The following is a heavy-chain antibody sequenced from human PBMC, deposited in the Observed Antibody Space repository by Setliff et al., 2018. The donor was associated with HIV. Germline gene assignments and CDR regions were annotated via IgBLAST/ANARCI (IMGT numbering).Heavy chain of an antibody. V-gene: IGHV4-39*01. CDR2: IYYNGNT. Sequence: PSETLSLTCSVSGASISSPIYYWGWIRQAPGKGLEWIGNIYYNGNTIYKPSLERRLTISVDTSKNQFSLSQSSVTATDTAVYFCARLGDNSDWRSNYFFYYFDVWGKGTTVTVSS. J-gene: IGHJ6*03. CDR1: GASISSPIYY. CDR3: ARLGDNSDWRSNYFFYYFDV. D-gene: IGHD3-22*01.